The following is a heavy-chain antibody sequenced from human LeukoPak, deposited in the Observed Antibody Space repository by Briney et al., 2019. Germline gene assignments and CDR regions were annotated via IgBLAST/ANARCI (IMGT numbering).Heavy chain of an antibody. CDR3: ARTRSYYFDY. Sequence: PGGSLRLSCAASGFTFSSYWMHWVRQAPGKGLVWVSRIHSDGSSTTYADSVKGRFTISRGNAKNTLFLQMNNLRAEDTAVYYCARTRSYYFDYWGQGTLVTVSS. J-gene: IGHJ4*02. V-gene: IGHV3-74*01. CDR2: IHSDGSST. D-gene: IGHD6-6*01. CDR1: GFTFSSYW.